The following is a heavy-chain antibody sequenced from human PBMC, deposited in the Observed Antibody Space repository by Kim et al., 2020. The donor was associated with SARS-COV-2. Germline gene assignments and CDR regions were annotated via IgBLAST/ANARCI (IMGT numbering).Heavy chain of an antibody. V-gene: IGHV4-34*01. CDR3: ARSLLLPDDY. J-gene: IGHJ4*02. CDR2: INHSGST. Sequence: SETLSLTCAVYGGSFSGYYWSWIRQPPGKGLEWIGEINHSGSTNYNPSLKSRVTISVDTSKNQFSLKLSSVTAADTAVYYCARSLLLPDDYWGQGTLVTV. CDR1: GGSFSGYY. D-gene: IGHD5-18*01.